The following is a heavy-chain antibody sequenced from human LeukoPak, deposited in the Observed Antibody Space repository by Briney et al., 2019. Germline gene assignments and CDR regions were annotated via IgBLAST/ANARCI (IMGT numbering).Heavy chain of an antibody. V-gene: IGHV3-23*01. D-gene: IGHD3-16*02. CDR2: ISFSGDNT. CDR3: ARDIELST. Sequence: PGGSLRLSCAASGLIFHNTWMHWIRRAPGKGLEWVSLISFSGDNTYYTDSVKGRFTISRDNSKDTLYLQMNSLRAEDTAIYYCARDIELSTWGLGTMVTVSS. CDR1: GLIFHNTW. J-gene: IGHJ3*01.